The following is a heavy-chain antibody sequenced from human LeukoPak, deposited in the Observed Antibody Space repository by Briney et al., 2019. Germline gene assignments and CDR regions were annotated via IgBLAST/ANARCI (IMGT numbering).Heavy chain of an antibody. V-gene: IGHV4-34*01. CDR2: IHYSVAT. CDR1: GGSLTGYY. D-gene: IGHD3-9*01. J-gene: IGHJ4*02. Sequence: PSETLSLTCAVYGGSLTGYYWSWIRQTPGRGLAWVGEIHYSVATSYNPSLKSRATISTDTSKNQFSLRLSSVTAADTAVYYCARGNILTGYCFDFWGQGALVTVSS. CDR3: ARGNILTGYCFDF.